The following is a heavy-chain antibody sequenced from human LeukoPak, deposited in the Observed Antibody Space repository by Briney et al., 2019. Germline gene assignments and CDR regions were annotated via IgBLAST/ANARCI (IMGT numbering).Heavy chain of an antibody. CDR2: IYSGGRT. J-gene: IGHJ4*02. CDR3: ARAARARTYYYDSSGPGGFDY. CDR1: GFSLSRNY. Sequence: PGGSLRLSSAAPGFSLSRNYMSWVPQTPGEGPESASDIYSGGRTYYADSVKGRFTISRHNSKNTLYLQMNSLRAEDTAVYYCARAARARTYYYDSSGPGGFDYWGQGTLVTVSS. V-gene: IGHV3-53*04. D-gene: IGHD3-22*01.